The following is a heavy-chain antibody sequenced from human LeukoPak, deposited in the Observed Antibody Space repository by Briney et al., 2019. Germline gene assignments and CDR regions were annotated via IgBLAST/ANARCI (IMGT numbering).Heavy chain of an antibody. D-gene: IGHD3-10*01. CDR1: GGSISSSSYY. CDR3: ARRSRYGSGRSYNQPILRPYNWFDP. Sequence: SETLSLTCTVSGGSISSSSYYWGWIRQPPGKGLEWIGSIYYSGSTYYNPSLKSRVTISVDTSKNQFSLKLSSVTAADTAVYYCARRSRYGSGRSYNQPILRPYNWFDPWGQGTLVTVSS. V-gene: IGHV4-39*01. CDR2: IYYSGST. J-gene: IGHJ5*02.